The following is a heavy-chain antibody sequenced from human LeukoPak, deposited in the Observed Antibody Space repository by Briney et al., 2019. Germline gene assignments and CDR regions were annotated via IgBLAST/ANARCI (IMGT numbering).Heavy chain of an antibody. CDR1: GFTFSSYS. CDR2: ISSSSSYI. V-gene: IGHV3-21*01. CDR3: AREGSSSSPLDY. D-gene: IGHD6-6*01. Sequence: PGGSLRFFCAASGFTFSSYSMNWVRQAPGKGLEWVSSISSSSSYIYYADSVKGRFTISRDNAKNSLYLQMNSLRAEDTAVYYCAREGSSSSPLDYWGQGTLVTVSS. J-gene: IGHJ4*02.